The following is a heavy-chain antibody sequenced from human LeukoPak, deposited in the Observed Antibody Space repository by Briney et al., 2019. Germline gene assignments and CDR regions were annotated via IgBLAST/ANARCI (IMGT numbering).Heavy chain of an antibody. D-gene: IGHD1-1*01. V-gene: IGHV3-7*01. Sequence: GGSLRLSCVASGYSFSPYWMSWVRQAPGKGLEWVANIKQDGSEKYYVDSVKGRFTISRDNAKNSLYLQMNSLRAEDTAVYYCARVRTPDFDYWGQGTLVTVSS. J-gene: IGHJ4*02. CDR3: ARVRTPDFDY. CDR1: GYSFSPYW. CDR2: IKQDGSEK.